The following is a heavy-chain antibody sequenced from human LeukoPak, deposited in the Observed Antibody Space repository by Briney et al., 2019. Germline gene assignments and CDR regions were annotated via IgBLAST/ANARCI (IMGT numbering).Heavy chain of an antibody. D-gene: IGHD3-3*01. CDR3: ARRSADSSYDFWSGYQYSYYFDY. Sequence: GGSLRLSCAAFGFTFSSYWMSWVRQAPGKGLEWVANIKQDGSEKYYVDSVKGRFTISRDNAKNSLYLQMNSLRAEDTAVYYCARRSADSSYDFWSGYQYSYYFDYWGQGTLVTVSS. CDR2: IKQDGSEK. CDR1: GFTFSSYW. J-gene: IGHJ4*02. V-gene: IGHV3-7*01.